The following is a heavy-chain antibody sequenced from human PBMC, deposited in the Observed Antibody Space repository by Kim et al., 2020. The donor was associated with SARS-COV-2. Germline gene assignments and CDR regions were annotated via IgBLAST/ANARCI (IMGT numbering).Heavy chain of an antibody. J-gene: IGHJ6*02. V-gene: IGHV3-21*01. CDR1: GFTFSSYS. Sequence: GGSLRLSCAASGFTFSSYSMNWVRQAPGKGLEWVSSISSSSSYIYYADSVKGRFTISRDNAKNSLYLQMNSLRAEDTAVYYCARDLTRGSGSYLPRMDVWGQGTTVTVSS. CDR2: ISSSSSYI. D-gene: IGHD3-10*01. CDR3: ARDLTRGSGSYLPRMDV.